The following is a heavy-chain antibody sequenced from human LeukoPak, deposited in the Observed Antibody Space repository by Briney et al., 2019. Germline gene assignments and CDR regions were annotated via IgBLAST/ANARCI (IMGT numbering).Heavy chain of an antibody. CDR2: INHSGST. J-gene: IGHJ4*02. CDR1: GGSFSGYY. Sequence: SETLSLTCAVYGGSFSGYYWSWIRQPPGKGLEWIGEINHSGSTNYIPSLKSRVTISVDTSKNQFSLKLSSVTAADTAVYYCARGSDYYDSSGFDYWGQGTLVTVSS. CDR3: ARGSDYYDSSGFDY. V-gene: IGHV4-34*01. D-gene: IGHD3-22*01.